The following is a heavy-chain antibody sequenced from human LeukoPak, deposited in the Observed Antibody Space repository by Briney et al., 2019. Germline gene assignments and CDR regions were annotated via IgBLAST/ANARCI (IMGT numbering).Heavy chain of an antibody. J-gene: IGHJ5*02. Sequence: PGGSLRLSCAASGFTFSSYWMNWARQAPGKGLEWVASINHNGNVNYYVDSVKGRFTISRDNSKNTLYLQMNSLRAEDTAVYYCAKDSSTWYGWFDPWGQGTLATVSS. CDR1: GFTFSSYW. CDR3: AKDSSTWYGWFDP. V-gene: IGHV3-7*04. CDR2: INHNGNVN. D-gene: IGHD6-13*01.